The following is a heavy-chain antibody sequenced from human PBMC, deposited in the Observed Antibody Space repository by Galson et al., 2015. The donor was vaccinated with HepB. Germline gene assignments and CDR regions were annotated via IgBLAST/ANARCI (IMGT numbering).Heavy chain of an antibody. CDR2: TYYRSKWYN. J-gene: IGHJ3*02. CDR1: GDSVSTNSAA. D-gene: IGHD2-15*01. CDR3: AREGGDAFDI. V-gene: IGHV6-1*01. Sequence: CAISGDSVSTNSAAWNWIRQSPSGGLEWLGRTYYRSKWYNDYAVSVIGRIAINSDTSRNRFSLQLNSVTPEDTAVYYCAREGGDAFDIWGQGTMVTVSS.